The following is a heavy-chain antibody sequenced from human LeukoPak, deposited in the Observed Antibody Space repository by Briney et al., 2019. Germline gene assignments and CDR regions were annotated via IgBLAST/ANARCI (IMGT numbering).Heavy chain of an antibody. D-gene: IGHD6-13*01. Sequence: SETLSLTCAVSGGSISSGGYSWSWIRQPPGKGLEWIGYIYHSGSTYYNPSLKSRVTISVDRSKNQFSLKLSSVTAADTAVYYCARGSSSWPPEVFYWGQGTLVTVSS. CDR3: ARGSSSWPPEVFY. V-gene: IGHV4-30-2*01. CDR1: GGSISSGGYS. CDR2: IYHSGST. J-gene: IGHJ4*02.